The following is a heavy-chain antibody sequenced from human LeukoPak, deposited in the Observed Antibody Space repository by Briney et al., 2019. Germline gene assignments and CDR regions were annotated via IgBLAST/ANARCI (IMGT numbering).Heavy chain of an antibody. CDR3: AKGDAATAIFPLDY. CDR1: GFTFSTYA. Sequence: GGSLRLSCAASGFTFSTYAMSWVRQAPGKGLEWVSGISGSGGTTYYADSVQGRFTISRDNSKKTVFLQMNSLRAEDTAVYYCAKGDAATAIFPLDYWGQGTLVIVSS. D-gene: IGHD3-9*01. J-gene: IGHJ4*02. V-gene: IGHV3-23*01. CDR2: ISGSGGTT.